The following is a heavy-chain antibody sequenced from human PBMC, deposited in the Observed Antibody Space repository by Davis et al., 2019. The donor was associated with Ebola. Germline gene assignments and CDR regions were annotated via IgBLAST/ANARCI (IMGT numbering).Heavy chain of an antibody. CDR3: TRDSANDYYSYYGMDV. Sequence: GESLKISCTDSVITFSSYAMTWVRQAPGKGLEWVSAISGSGGSTYYSDSVEGRFMISRDNAKNSLYLEMNSLREEDTAVYYCTRDSANDYYSYYGMDVWGQGTTVIVSS. D-gene: IGHD4/OR15-4a*01. CDR1: VITFSSYA. J-gene: IGHJ6*02. CDR2: ISGSGGST. V-gene: IGHV3-23*01.